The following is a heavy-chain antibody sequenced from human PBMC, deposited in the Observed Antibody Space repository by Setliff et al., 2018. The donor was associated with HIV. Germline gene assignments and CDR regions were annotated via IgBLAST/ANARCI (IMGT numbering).Heavy chain of an antibody. D-gene: IGHD2-21*01. V-gene: IGHV4-31*03. Sequence: PSETLSLTCTVADGSISTGSYYWSWIRQHPGKGLEWIGYIYYSGRTYYNPSLKSRVTISVDTSEIQFSLKLSSVTAADTAVYYCAGYCGGDCYPSAYYMDVWGKGTTVTVSS. CDR1: DGSISTGSYY. J-gene: IGHJ6*03. CDR2: IYYSGRT. CDR3: AGYCGGDCYPSAYYMDV.